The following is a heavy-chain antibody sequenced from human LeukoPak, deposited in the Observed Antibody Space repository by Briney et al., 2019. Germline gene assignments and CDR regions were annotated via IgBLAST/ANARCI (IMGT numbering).Heavy chain of an antibody. V-gene: IGHV4-59*01. Sequence: SETLSLTCTVSGGSISGFYWSWVRQPPGKGLEWVAYIHYSGRANYNPSLKSRATISLDTSKNQFSLKLTSVSAADTAVYYCARLSSGRPHEYHQHWGQGTLITVSS. CDR2: IHYSGRA. CDR1: GGSISGFY. CDR3: ARLSSGRPHEYHQH. D-gene: IGHD3-22*01. J-gene: IGHJ1*01.